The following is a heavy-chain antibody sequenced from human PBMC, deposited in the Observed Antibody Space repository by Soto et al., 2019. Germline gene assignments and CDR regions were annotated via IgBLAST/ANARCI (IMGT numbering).Heavy chain of an antibody. CDR1: GFTFNTHW. CDR3: ARGGVMGVDY. Sequence: PGGSLGLSCTASGFTFNTHWMHWVRQAPGKGLVWVSRIYFDGITTNYADSVKGRLTVSRDNAKNTVYLHVNTLRDEDTAVYYCARGGVMGVDYWGQGPLVTASS. V-gene: IGHV3-74*01. J-gene: IGHJ4*02. CDR2: IYFDGITT. D-gene: IGHD1-26*01.